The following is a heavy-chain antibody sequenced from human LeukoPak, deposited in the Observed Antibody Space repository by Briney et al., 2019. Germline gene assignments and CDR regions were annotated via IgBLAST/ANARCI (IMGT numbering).Heavy chain of an antibody. Sequence: SVKVPCKASGGTFSSYAISWVRQAPGQGLEWMGGIIPIFGTANYAQKFQGRVTITADESTSTAYMELSSLRSEDTAVYYCAREGERSSGSYFYYWGQGTLVTVSS. CDR2: IIPIFGTA. CDR3: AREGERSSGSYFYY. V-gene: IGHV1-69*13. J-gene: IGHJ4*02. D-gene: IGHD1-26*01. CDR1: GGTFSSYA.